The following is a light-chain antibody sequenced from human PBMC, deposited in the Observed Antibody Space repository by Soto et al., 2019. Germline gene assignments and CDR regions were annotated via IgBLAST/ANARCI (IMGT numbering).Light chain of an antibody. CDR3: QQYVNTSPRT. J-gene: IGKJ1*01. Sequence: EIVLTQSPGTLSLSPGERATLSCRASHTISSSYLAWYRQKPGQAPRLLMYGISRRSTGIPDRFCGSGSGTEVTPPITSMEHDEVSVYYYQQYVNTSPRTFGQGTKVEIK. CDR2: GIS. V-gene: IGKV3-20*01. CDR1: HTISSSY.